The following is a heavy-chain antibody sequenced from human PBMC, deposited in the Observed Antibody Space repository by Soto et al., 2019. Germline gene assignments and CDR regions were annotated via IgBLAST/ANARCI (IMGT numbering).Heavy chain of an antibody. CDR3: AHSGGFDYGDYGWGY. CDR2: IYWNDDK. Sequence: QITLKESGPTLVKPTQTVTLTCTFSGFSLSTSGVGVGWIRQPPGKALEWLALIYWNDDKRYSPSLKSRLTITKDTSKNQVVLTMTNMDPVDTATYYCAHSGGFDYGDYGWGYWGQGTLVTVSS. J-gene: IGHJ4*02. V-gene: IGHV2-5*01. D-gene: IGHD4-17*01. CDR1: GFSLSTSGVG.